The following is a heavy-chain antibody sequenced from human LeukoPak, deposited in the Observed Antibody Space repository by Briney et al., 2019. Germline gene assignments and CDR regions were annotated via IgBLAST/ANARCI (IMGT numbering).Heavy chain of an antibody. J-gene: IGHJ4*02. Sequence: GGSLRLSCAASGFTFSSYAMTWVRKAPGKGLQWVSAISGSGGTTYYADSVKGRFTISRDNSKNTLYLQMNSLRAEDTAVYYCAKGPNGYCSSTSCYADYWGQGTLVTVSS. CDR1: GFTFSSYA. D-gene: IGHD2-2*01. V-gene: IGHV3-23*01. CDR2: ISGSGGTT. CDR3: AKGPNGYCSSTSCYADY.